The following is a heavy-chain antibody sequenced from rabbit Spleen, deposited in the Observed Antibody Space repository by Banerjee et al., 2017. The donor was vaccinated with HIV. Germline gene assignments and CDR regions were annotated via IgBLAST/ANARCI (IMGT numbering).Heavy chain of an antibody. V-gene: IGHV1S45*01. Sequence: EESGGDLVKPEGSLTLTCTASGFTISSSYWISWVRQAPGKGLEWIGCISTGSGSTYYASRAKGRFTISKTSSTTVTLQMTSLTVADTATYFCARDTGTSFSSYGMDLWGPGTLVTVS. CDR1: GFTISSSYW. CDR3: ARDTGTSFSSYGMDL. CDR2: ISTGSGST. J-gene: IGHJ6*01. D-gene: IGHD7-1*01.